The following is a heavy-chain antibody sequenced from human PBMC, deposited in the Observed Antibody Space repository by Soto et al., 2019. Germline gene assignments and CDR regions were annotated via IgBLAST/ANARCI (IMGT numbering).Heavy chain of an antibody. CDR2: FDPEDGET. CDR3: ATDKIVLVPAAIGRIAEYFDY. J-gene: IGHJ4*02. D-gene: IGHD2-2*02. V-gene: IGHV1-24*01. Sequence: QVQLVQSGAEVKKPGASVKVPCKVSGYTLTELSMHWVRQAPGKGLEWMGGFDPEDGETIYAQKFQGRVTMTEDTSTDTAYMELSSLRSEDTAVYYCATDKIVLVPAAIGRIAEYFDYWGQGTLVTVSS. CDR1: GYTLTELS.